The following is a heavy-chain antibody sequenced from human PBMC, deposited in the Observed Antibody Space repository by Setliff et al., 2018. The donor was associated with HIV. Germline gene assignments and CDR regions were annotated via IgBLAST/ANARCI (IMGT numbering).Heavy chain of an antibody. CDR2: INAGNGNT. J-gene: IGHJ6*02. V-gene: IGHV1-3*01. CDR3: ARDSAIVTTIIDHYYGMDV. Sequence: VSCKASGYTFTDYAIYWMRQAPGQRLEWLGWINAGNGNTEYSQNFQGRVTISRDTSASTAYMELSSLRSEDTAVYYCARDSAIVTTIIDHYYGMDVWGQGTTVTVSS. CDR1: GYTFTDYA. D-gene: IGHD5-12*01.